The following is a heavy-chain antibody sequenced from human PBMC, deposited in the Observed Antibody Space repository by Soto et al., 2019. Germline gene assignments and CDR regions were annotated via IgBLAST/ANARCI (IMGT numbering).Heavy chain of an antibody. D-gene: IGHD6-19*01. CDR1: GGTFSSYT. CDR2: IIPILGIA. Sequence: QVQLVHSGAEVKKPGSSVKVSCKASGGTFSSYTISWVRQAPGQGLEWMGRIIPILGIANYAQKFQGRVTITADKSTSTAYMELSSLTSEDTAVYYCARDSSSGWYGRIDYCGQGTLVTVSS. J-gene: IGHJ4*02. CDR3: ARDSSSGWYGRIDY. V-gene: IGHV1-69*04.